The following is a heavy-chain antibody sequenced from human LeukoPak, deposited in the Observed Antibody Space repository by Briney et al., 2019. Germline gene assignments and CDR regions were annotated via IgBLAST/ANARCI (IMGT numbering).Heavy chain of an antibody. J-gene: IGHJ5*02. CDR1: GYTFTSYY. D-gene: IGHD2-2*01. CDR2: INPSGGST. V-gene: IGHV1-46*01. Sequence: ASVKVSCRASGYTFTSYYMHWVRQAPGQGLEWMGIINPSGGSTSYAQKFQGRVTMTRDTSTSTVYMELSSLRSEDTAVYYCALVVPAAGNWIDPWGQGTLVTVSS. CDR3: ALVVPAAGNWIDP.